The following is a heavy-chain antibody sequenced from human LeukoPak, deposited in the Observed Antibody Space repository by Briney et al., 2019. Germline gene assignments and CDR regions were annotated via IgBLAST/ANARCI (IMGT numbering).Heavy chain of an antibody. V-gene: IGHV4-4*02. CDR1: GGSFSIGDW. D-gene: IGHD3-10*01. CDR3: ARVRFGELNDAFDI. CDR2: IHHTGIT. J-gene: IGHJ3*02. Sequence: SETLSLTCAVSGGSFSIGDWWSWVRQPPGKGLEWIGEIHHTGITNLNPSLWSRVTMSLDRSKNQFSLNLTSVTAADTAVYYCARVRFGELNDAFDIWGQGTMVTVSS.